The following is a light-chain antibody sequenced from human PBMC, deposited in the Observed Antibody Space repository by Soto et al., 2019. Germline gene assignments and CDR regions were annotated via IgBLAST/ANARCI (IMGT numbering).Light chain of an antibody. J-gene: IGKJ1*01. CDR3: KQYYSYPRT. CDR1: QTVTSY. CDR2: AAS. V-gene: IGKV1-8*01. Sequence: MTQSPSSLSASVGNRLTLTCRASQTVTSYLNWYQQKPGKAPKLLIYAASTLQSGVPSRFSGSGSGTDFTLTISCLQSEEFATYYCKQYYSYPRTFGQGTKVDI.